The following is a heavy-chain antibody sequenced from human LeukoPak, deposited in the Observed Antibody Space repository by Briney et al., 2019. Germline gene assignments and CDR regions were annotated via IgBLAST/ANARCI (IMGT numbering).Heavy chain of an antibody. V-gene: IGHV4-39*07. CDR1: GGSISSSSYY. Sequence: SETLSLTCTVSGGSISSSSYYWGWIRQPPGKGLEWIGSIYYSGSTYYNPSLKSRVTISVDTSKNQFSLKLSSVTAADTAVYYCARAPPMVRAYYFDYWGQGTLVTVSS. CDR2: IYYSGST. D-gene: IGHD3-10*01. CDR3: ARAPPMVRAYYFDY. J-gene: IGHJ4*02.